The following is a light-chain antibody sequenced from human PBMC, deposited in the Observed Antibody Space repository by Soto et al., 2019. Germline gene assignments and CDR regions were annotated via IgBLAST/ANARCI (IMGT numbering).Light chain of an antibody. CDR1: SSNIGAGYD. CDR3: QSYDSSHWV. J-gene: IGLJ3*02. Sequence: QLVLTQPPSVSGAPGQRVTISCTGSSSNIGAGYDVHWYQQLPGTAPKLLIYGNSNRPSGVPDRFSGSKSGTSASLAITGLLAEDEANYYCQSYDSSHWVFGGGTMLTVL. V-gene: IGLV1-40*01. CDR2: GNS.